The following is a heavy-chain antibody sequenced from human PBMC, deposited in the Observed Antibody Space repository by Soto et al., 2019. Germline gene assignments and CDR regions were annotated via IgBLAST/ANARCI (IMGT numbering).Heavy chain of an antibody. D-gene: IGHD3-3*01. Sequence: EVQLVESGGGLVQPGGSLRLSCAASGFTFSSYSMNWVRQAPGKGLEWVSSISSSSSYIYYADSVKGRFTISRDNAKNSLYLQMNSLRAEDTAVYYCARETPYYDFWSGYPTAFDIWGQGTMVTVSS. CDR3: ARETPYYDFWSGYPTAFDI. CDR1: GFTFSSYS. J-gene: IGHJ3*02. CDR2: ISSSSSYI. V-gene: IGHV3-21*01.